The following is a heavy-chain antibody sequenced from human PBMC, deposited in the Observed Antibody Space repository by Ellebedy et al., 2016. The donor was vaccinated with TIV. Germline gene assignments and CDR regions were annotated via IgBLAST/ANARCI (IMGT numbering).Heavy chain of an antibody. Sequence: AASVKVSCKASGYTFTSHYMHWVRQAPGQGLEWMGFIHPSGGSTSYAQKFQGRVTMTRDTSTSTVYLELSSLRSEDTAVYYCARGLLLTDFDSWGQGTLVTVSS. CDR3: ARGLLLTDFDS. CDR1: GYTFTSHY. J-gene: IGHJ4*02. D-gene: IGHD4/OR15-4a*01. CDR2: IHPSGGST. V-gene: IGHV1-46*01.